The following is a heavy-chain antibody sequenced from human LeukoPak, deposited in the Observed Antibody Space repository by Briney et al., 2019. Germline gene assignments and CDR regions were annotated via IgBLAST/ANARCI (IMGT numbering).Heavy chain of an antibody. D-gene: IGHD2-8*01. Sequence: PGGSLRLSCAASGFIFSSHDMNWVRQTPGKGLEWVSYISSSDSSTYYADSVKGRFTISRDNAQNLLYPQMNSLRAEDTAVYYCVKGGYCTNGVCYFLNAFDIWGQGTMVTVSS. V-gene: IGHV3-48*03. CDR1: GFIFSSHD. CDR3: VKGGYCTNGVCYFLNAFDI. J-gene: IGHJ3*02. CDR2: ISSSDSST.